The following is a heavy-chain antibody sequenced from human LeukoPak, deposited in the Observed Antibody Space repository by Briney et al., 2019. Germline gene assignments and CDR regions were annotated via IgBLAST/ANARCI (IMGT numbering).Heavy chain of an antibody. CDR1: GSSVSSGAFY. J-gene: IGHJ4*02. CDR2: IYTSGST. V-gene: IGHV4-61*02. CDR3: ARDASTLMPNYFDY. D-gene: IGHD5-24*01. Sequence: PSETLSLTCTVSGSSVSSGAFYWSWIRQPAGKGLEWIGRIYTSGSTNYNPSLRGRITISIDTSKDQFSLQLSSVTAADTAVYYCARDASTLMPNYFDYWGQGTLVTVSS.